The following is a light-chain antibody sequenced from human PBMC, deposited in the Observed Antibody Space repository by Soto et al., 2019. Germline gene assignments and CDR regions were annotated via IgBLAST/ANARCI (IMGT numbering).Light chain of an antibody. V-gene: IGLV1-44*01. J-gene: IGLJ3*02. CDR3: AAWDDSLSAWV. CDR1: TSNIGNNN. CDR2: RNN. Sequence: QSVLTQAPSASETPGQRITLSCPGSTSNIGNNNVNWYQQVPGTAPKLLMYRNNLRPSGVPDRFSGSKSGTSASLAISGLQSEDEADYYCAAWDDSLSAWVFGGGTKLTVL.